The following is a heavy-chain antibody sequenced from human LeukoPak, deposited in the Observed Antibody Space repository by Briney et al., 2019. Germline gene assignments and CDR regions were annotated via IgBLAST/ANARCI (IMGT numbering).Heavy chain of an antibody. V-gene: IGHV3-23*01. CDR2: ISGSGGST. Sequence: GGSLRLSCAASGFTFSSYGMSWVRQAPGKGLEWVSAISGSGGSTYYADSVKGRFTISRDDSMNTAYLQMNSLKTEDTAVYYCTRVNRVYDYVWGSYLLYYFDYWGQGTLVTVSS. J-gene: IGHJ4*02. D-gene: IGHD3-16*02. CDR1: GFTFSSYG. CDR3: TRVNRVYDYVWGSYLLYYFDY.